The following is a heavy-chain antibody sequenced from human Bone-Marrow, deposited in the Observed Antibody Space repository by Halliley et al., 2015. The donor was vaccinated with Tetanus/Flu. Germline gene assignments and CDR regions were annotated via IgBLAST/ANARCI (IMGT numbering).Heavy chain of an antibody. CDR3: ARQGTGHNYFDY. D-gene: IGHD3-9*01. V-gene: IGHV4-59*08. CDR1: GGSLSSYY. J-gene: IGHJ4*02. Sequence: TLSLTCTVSGGSLSSYYWSWIRQSPGKGLEWIGYIYYSGSTNSNPSLKSRVTISVDRSENQFSLKLSSVTAADTAVYYCARQGTGHNYFDYWGQGILVTVSS. CDR2: IYYSGST.